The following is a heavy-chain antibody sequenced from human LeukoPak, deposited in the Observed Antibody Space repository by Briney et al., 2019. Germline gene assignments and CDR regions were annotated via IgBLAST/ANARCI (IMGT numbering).Heavy chain of an antibody. CDR1: GFSFSTIY. J-gene: IGHJ3*02. CDR3: ARDPYRFAFDI. Sequence: PGGSLRLSCAAPGFSFSTIYMSWVRQTPGQGLEWVANINVDGTAEYYVDSVKGRFTISRDNANNSLYLQMNSLRAEDTAVYYCARDPYRFAFDIWGQGTVVLVSS. CDR2: INVDGTAE. V-gene: IGHV3-7*03. D-gene: IGHD1-26*01.